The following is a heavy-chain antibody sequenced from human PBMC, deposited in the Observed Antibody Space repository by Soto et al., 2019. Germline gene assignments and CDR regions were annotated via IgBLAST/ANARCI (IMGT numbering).Heavy chain of an antibody. CDR3: ARGMYGSGSYYIGDAFDM. CDR2: IYRGGDT. J-gene: IGHJ3*02. Sequence: EVQLVESGGGLVQPGGSLRLSCAASGFTFSSYEMNWVRQAPGKGLEWVSVIYRGGDTFYADSVKGRFTISRDNSKNTLYLQMNSLRAEDTAVYYCARGMYGSGSYYIGDAFDMWGQGTMVTVSS. V-gene: IGHV3-66*01. CDR1: GFTFSSYE. D-gene: IGHD3-10*01.